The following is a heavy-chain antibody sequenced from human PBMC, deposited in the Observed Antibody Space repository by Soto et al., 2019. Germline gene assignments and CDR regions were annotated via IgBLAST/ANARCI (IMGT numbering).Heavy chain of an antibody. V-gene: IGHV1-69*01. CDR3: ARREESIGYIVVVPAAMGYYYGMDV. Sequence: QVQLVQSGAEVKKPGSSVKVSCNASGGTFSSYAISWVRQAPGQGLEWMGGIIPIFGTANYAQKFQGRVTITADESTSTAYMELSSLRSEDTAVYYCARREESIGYIVVVPAAMGYYYGMDVWGQGTTVTVSS. CDR1: GGTFSSYA. J-gene: IGHJ6*02. D-gene: IGHD2-2*01. CDR2: IIPIFGTA.